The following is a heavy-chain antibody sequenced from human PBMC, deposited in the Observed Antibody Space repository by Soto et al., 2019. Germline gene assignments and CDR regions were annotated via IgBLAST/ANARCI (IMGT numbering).Heavy chain of an antibody. CDR2: IIPIFSTP. CDR3: ARDKDRQHLGGNYYSAIDV. Sequence: QVQLVQSGAEVKKPGSSVTVSCKASGGTFGNSAISWVRQAPGQGLEWMGGIIPIFSTPDYAQKFQGRVTITADESTSTAYMELTSLRSEDTAVYYCARDKDRQHLGGNYYSAIDVWGQGTTVTVSS. CDR1: GGTFGNSA. J-gene: IGHJ6*02. V-gene: IGHV1-69*12.